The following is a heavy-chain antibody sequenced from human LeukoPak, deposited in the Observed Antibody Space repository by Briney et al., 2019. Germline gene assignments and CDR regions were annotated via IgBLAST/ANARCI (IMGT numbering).Heavy chain of an antibody. CDR1: GYTFNDYF. J-gene: IGHJ6*02. V-gene: IGHV1-2*02. CDR2: IDPDSGDT. D-gene: IGHD2-21*01. Sequence: ASVKVSCKASGYTFNDYFIHWVRQAPGQGLEWLGWIDPDSGDTNFAQKFQGRVTMTSDTSISTAYMDLSRLRSDDTAVYYCARDPYCGGNCYYYGMDVWGQGTTVTVSS. CDR3: ARDPYCGGNCYYYGMDV.